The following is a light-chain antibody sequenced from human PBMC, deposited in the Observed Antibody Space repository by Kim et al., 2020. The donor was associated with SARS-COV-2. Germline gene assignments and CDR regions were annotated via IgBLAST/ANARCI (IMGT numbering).Light chain of an antibody. J-gene: IGKJ4*01. CDR1: QSVLYSSNNKNY. Sequence: DIVMTQSPDSLAVSLGERATINCKSSQSVLYSSNNKNYLTWYQQKAGQPPKVLIYWASTRESGVPDRFSGSGSGTDFTLTISSLQAEDVAVYYCQQYYTTPLTFGGGTQVDIK. V-gene: IGKV4-1*01. CDR3: QQYYTTPLT. CDR2: WAS.